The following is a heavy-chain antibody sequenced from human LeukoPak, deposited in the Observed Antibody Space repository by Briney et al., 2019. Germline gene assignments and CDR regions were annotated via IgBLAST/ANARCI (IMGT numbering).Heavy chain of an antibody. CDR2: ITGSSSYI. Sequence: GGSLRLSCAASGFTFSTYYMNWVRQAPGKGLEWVSSITGSSSYIYYTDSVKGRFTISRDNAKNSLFLQMNSLRDEDTAVYYCASGFSSSPYFDYWGQGTLVTVSS. V-gene: IGHV3-21*01. D-gene: IGHD6-6*01. J-gene: IGHJ4*02. CDR1: GFTFSTYY. CDR3: ASGFSSSPYFDY.